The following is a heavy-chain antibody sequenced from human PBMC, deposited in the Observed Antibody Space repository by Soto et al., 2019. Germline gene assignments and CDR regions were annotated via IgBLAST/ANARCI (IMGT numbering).Heavy chain of an antibody. Sequence: SETLSLTCAVYCGSFSGYYWSWIRQPPGKGLEWIGEINHSGSTNYNPSLKSRVTISVDTSKNQFSLKLSSVTAADTAVYYCARGVLLWFGELLGGMDVWGQGTTVTV. CDR1: CGSFSGYY. J-gene: IGHJ6*02. CDR2: INHSGST. V-gene: IGHV4-34*01. D-gene: IGHD3-10*01. CDR3: ARGVLLWFGELLGGMDV.